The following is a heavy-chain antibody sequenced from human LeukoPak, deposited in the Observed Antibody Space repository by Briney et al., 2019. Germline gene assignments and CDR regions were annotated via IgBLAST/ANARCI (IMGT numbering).Heavy chain of an antibody. D-gene: IGHD6-6*01. CDR1: GFTFSSYA. Sequence: GGSLRLSCAASGFTFSSYAMYWGRQAPEKGLEWVSGISGSGGSTYYADSVKGRFTISRDNSKNTLYLQMNSLRAEDTAVYYCAKDRGYSSSSASVFDYWGEGTLVTVSS. CDR3: AKDRGYSSSSASVFDY. CDR2: ISGSGGST. V-gene: IGHV3-23*01. J-gene: IGHJ4*02.